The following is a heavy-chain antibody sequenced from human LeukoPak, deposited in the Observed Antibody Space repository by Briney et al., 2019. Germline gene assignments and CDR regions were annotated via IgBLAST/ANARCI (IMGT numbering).Heavy chain of an antibody. V-gene: IGHV4-31*03. D-gene: IGHD3-3*01. J-gene: IGHJ4*02. CDR2: IYYSGST. Sequence: SQTLSLTCTVSGGSISSGGYYWSWIRQHPGKGLEWIGYIYYSGSTYYNPSLKSRVTISVDTSKNQFSLKLSSVTAADTAVYYCARVGPTYYDFWSGYWGGYYFDYWGQGTLVTVSS. CDR3: ARVGPTYYDFWSGYWGGYYFDY. CDR1: GGSISSGGYY.